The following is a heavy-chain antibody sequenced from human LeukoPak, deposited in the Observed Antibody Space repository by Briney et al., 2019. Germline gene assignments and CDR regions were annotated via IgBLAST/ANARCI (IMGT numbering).Heavy chain of an antibody. CDR1: GYTFTSYY. J-gene: IGHJ4*02. Sequence: ASVKVSCKASGYTFTSYYMHWVRQAPGQGLEGMGIINPSGGSTSYAQKFQGRVTMTRDTSTSTVYMELSSLRSEDTAVYYCARVSLARWTLDYWGQGTLVTVSS. V-gene: IGHV1-46*01. CDR3: ARVSLARWTLDY. D-gene: IGHD2-15*01. CDR2: INPSGGST.